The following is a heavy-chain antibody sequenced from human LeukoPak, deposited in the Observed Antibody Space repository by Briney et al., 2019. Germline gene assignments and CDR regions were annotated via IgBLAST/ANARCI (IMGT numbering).Heavy chain of an antibody. CDR1: GFTFSNAW. D-gene: IGHD1-1*01. V-gene: IGHV3-15*01. CDR2: IKSKTDGGTT. J-gene: IGHJ6*02. Sequence: PGGSLRLSCAASGFTFSNAWMSWVRQAPGKGLEWVGRIKSKTDGGTTDYAAPVKGRFTISRDDSKNTLYLQMNSLKTEDTAVYYCTTDGTGTGGFYYYYGMDVWGQGTTVTVSS. CDR3: TTDGTGTGGFYYYYGMDV.